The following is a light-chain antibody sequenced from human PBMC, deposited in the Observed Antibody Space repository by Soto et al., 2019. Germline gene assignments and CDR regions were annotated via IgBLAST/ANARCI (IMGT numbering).Light chain of an antibody. J-gene: IGKJ1*01. V-gene: IGKV1-5*03. CDR1: QSISSW. CDR3: QQYNCFPT. Sequence: DIQMTQSPSTLSASVGDRVTITCRASQSISSWLAWYQQKPGKAPKLLIYKASSLESGVPSRFSGSGSGTAFTLTISSLPPDDIETYYCQQYNCFPTFGQGTKVEIK. CDR2: KAS.